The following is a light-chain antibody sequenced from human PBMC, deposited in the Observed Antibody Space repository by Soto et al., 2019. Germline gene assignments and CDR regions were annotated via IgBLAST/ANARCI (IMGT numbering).Light chain of an antibody. CDR1: SSDVGGYNY. CDR3: SSHAGSINVA. Sequence: QSALTQPPSASGSPGQSVTISCTGTSSDVGGYNYVSWYQQHPGKAPKLMIYEVSKRPSGVPDRFSGSKSGNTASLTVPGLQAEDEADYYCSSHAGSINVAFGGGTKVTVL. V-gene: IGLV2-8*01. J-gene: IGLJ3*02. CDR2: EVS.